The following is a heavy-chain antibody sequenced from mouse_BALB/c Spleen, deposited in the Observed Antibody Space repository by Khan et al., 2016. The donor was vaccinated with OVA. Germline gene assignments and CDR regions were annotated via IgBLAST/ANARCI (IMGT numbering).Heavy chain of an antibody. V-gene: IGHV1-9*01. J-gene: IGHJ3*01. Sequence: QVQLKQSGAELMKPGASVKISCKATGYTFSSYWIEWVKQRPGHGLEWIGEILPGSGSTNYNEKFKGKATFTADTSSNTAYMQLSSLTSEDSAVYYCARSEVTGPLAWVAYWGQGTLVTVSA. CDR3: ARSEVTGPLAWVAY. CDR2: ILPGSGST. D-gene: IGHD4-1*01. CDR1: GYTFSSYW.